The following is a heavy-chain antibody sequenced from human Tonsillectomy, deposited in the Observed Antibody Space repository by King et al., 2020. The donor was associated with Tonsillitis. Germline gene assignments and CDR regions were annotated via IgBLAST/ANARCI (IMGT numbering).Heavy chain of an antibody. D-gene: IGHD3-3*01. J-gene: IGHJ4*02. CDR2: IDWDDDK. V-gene: IGHV2-70*01. CDR3: ARGRFLGYYFDF. CDR1: GFSLSTSGMC. Sequence: TLQESGPALVKPPQTLTLTCTFSGFSLSTSGMCVSWIRQPPGKALEWLALIDWDDDKYYSTSLKTRLTISKDTSKNQVVLTMTNMDPVDTATYYCARGRFLGYYFDFWGQGTLVTVSS.